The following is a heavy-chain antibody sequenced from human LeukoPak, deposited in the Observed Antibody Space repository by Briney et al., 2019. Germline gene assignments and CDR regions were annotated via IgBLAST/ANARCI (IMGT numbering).Heavy chain of an antibody. J-gene: IGHJ3*02. CDR3: ARHFGSGSYYPGSEFDASDI. CDR2: IYYSGST. CDR1: GGSISSSSYH. V-gene: IGHV4-39*01. Sequence: SETLSLTCTVSGGSISSSSYHWGWIRQPPGKGLEWIGSIYYSGSTYYNPSLKSRVTISVDTSKNQFSLKLSSVTAADTAVYYCARHFGSGSYYPGSEFDASDIWGQGTMVTVSS. D-gene: IGHD3-10*01.